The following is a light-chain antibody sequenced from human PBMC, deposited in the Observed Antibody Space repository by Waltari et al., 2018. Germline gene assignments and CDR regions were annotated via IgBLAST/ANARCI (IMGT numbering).Light chain of an antibody. V-gene: IGLV2-23*03. J-gene: IGLJ3*02. CDR3: CSYVGSSTFGV. CDR2: EGS. CDR1: SSDVGSYNL. Sequence: QSALTQPASVSGSPGQSITISCTGTSSDVGSYNLVSWYQQHPGKAPKLMIYEGSKRPSGVSNRVSGSKSGNTASLTISGLQAEDEADYYCCSYVGSSTFGVFGGGTELTVL.